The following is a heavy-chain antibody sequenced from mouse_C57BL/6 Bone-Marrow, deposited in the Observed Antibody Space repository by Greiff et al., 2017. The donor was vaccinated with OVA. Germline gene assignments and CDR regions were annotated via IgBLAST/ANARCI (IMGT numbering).Heavy chain of an antibody. J-gene: IGHJ3*01. CDR2: IYPGSGST. CDR1: GYTFTSYW. V-gene: IGHV1-55*01. CDR3: ARLQAYYSTYPFAY. D-gene: IGHD2-5*01. Sequence: VKLQESGAELVKPGASVKMSCKASGYTFTSYWITWVKQRPGQGLEWIGDIYPGSGSTHYNEKFKSKATLTVDTSSSTAYMQLSSLTSEDSAVYYCARLQAYYSTYPFAYWGQGTLVTVSA.